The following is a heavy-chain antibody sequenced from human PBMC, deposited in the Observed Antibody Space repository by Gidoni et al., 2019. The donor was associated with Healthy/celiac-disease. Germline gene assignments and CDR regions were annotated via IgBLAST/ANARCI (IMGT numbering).Heavy chain of an antibody. Sequence: QVTLKESGPVLVKPTETLTLTCTVSRFSLSNARMGVSWIRQPPGKALEWLAHIFSNDEKSYSTTLKSRLTISKDTSKSQVVLTMTNMDPVDTATYYCARIRGYYDSSGYHSAFDYWGQGTLVTVSS. D-gene: IGHD3-22*01. CDR3: ARIRGYYDSSGYHSAFDY. J-gene: IGHJ4*02. CDR1: RFSLSNARMG. V-gene: IGHV2-26*01. CDR2: IFSNDEK.